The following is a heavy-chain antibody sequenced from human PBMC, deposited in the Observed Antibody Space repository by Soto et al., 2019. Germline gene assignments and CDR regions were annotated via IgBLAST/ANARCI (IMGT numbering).Heavy chain of an antibody. CDR1: GFTFSSYA. CDR3: AKDLQSGYDTYYFVF. D-gene: IGHD5-12*01. CDR2: ISGSGGST. J-gene: IGHJ4*02. Sequence: GGSLRLSCAASGFTFSSYAMSWVRQAPGKGLEWVSAISGSGGSTYYADSVKGRFTISRDNSKNTLYLQMNSLRAEDTAVYYCAKDLQSGYDTYYFVFWGQGTLVTVSS. V-gene: IGHV3-23*01.